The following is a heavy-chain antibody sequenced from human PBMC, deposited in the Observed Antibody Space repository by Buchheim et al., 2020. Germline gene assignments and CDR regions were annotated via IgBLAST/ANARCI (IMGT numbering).Heavy chain of an antibody. CDR3: AKDPVVEVAATSWFDP. D-gene: IGHD2-15*01. CDR1: GFTFSNYA. Sequence: EVHLLESGGGLVQPGGSLRLSCAASGFTFSNYAMNWVRKAPGKGLEWVSGISGSGNKTYHADSVKGRFTISRDNSKNKMYLQMNSLRAEDTAVYYCAKDPVVEVAATSWFDPWGQGTL. V-gene: IGHV3-23*01. CDR2: ISGSGNKT. J-gene: IGHJ5*02.